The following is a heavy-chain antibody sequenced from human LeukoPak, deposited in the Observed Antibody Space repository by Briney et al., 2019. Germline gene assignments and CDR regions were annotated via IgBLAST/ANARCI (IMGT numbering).Heavy chain of an antibody. CDR2: IFYTGRT. CDR1: GGSINNSNYY. V-gene: IGHV4-39*01. CDR3: MRHEEEDGYNAKPFDF. Sequence: SETLSLTCTVSGGSINNSNYYWGWVRQPPGKGLEWIGTIFYTGRTYYTPSLMSRVTISVDTSENQFSLRLSYVTAADTAMYFCMRHEEEDGYNAKPFDFWGQGTQVTVSS. D-gene: IGHD5-24*01. J-gene: IGHJ4*02.